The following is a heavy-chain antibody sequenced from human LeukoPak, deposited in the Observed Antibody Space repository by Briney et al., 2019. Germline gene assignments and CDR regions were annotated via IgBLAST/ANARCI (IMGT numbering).Heavy chain of an antibody. CDR1: GFTFSSYA. D-gene: IGHD1-1*01. J-gene: IGHJ4*02. V-gene: IGHV3-48*01. CDR3: ARDHNYAFDN. Sequence: GGSLRLSCAASGFTFSSYAMSRVRQAPGKGLEWISYIGIDSGNTKYADSVRGRFTISTDKAKDSLYLQMNSLRVEDTAVCYCARDHNYAFDNWGQGTLVSVAS. CDR2: IGIDSGNT.